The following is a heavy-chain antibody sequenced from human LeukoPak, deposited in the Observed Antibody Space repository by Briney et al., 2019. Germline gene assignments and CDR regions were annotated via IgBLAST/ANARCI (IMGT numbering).Heavy chain of an antibody. CDR2: IYDSGST. J-gene: IGHJ4*02. CDR1: GYSISSGYY. V-gene: IGHV4-38-2*02. D-gene: IGHD3/OR15-3a*01. CDR3: ARQTGSGLFILP. Sequence: SETLSLTCTVSGYSISSGYYWGWIRQPPGKGLEWIGSIYDSGSTYYNASLKSQVSISIDTSKNQFSLRVTSVTAADTAVYYCARQTGSGLFILPGGQGTLVTVSS.